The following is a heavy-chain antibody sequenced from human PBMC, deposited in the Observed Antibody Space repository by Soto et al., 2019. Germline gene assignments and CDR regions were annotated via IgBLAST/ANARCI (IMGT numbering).Heavy chain of an antibody. D-gene: IGHD3-22*01. CDR3: ASHYDSSGDYYRGLDY. CDR2: IIPIFGTA. Sequence: QVQLVQSGAEVKKPGSSVKVSCKASGGTFSSYAISWVRQAPGQGLEWMGGIIPIFGTADYAQKFQGRVTISADESTSTAYMELSSLRSEDTAVYYCASHYDSSGDYYRGLDYWGQGTLVTVSS. J-gene: IGHJ4*02. CDR1: GGTFSSYA. V-gene: IGHV1-69*12.